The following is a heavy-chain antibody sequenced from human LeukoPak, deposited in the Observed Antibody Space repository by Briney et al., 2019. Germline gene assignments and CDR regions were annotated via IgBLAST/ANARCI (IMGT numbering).Heavy chain of an antibody. CDR1: GFTFSSYW. V-gene: IGHV3-7*03. D-gene: IGHD1-26*01. CDR2: INKDGGEK. CDR3: ARWGGRFDY. Sequence: GSLRLSCAASGFTFSSYWMGWVRQAPGKGLEWVANINKDGGEKYYVDSVKGRFTISRDNAKNSLYLQMNSLRAEDTAVYYCARWGGRFDYWGQGTLVTVSS. J-gene: IGHJ4*02.